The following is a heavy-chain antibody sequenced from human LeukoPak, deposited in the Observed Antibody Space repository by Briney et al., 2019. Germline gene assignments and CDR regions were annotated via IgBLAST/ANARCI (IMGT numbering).Heavy chain of an antibody. V-gene: IGHV3-74*01. Sequence: GGSLRLSCAASGVTFSSYWMHWVRQGPGKGLVWVSRINNDGSSAYYADSVKGRFTISRDNSKNTLYLQMNSLRAEDTAVYYCAIRGIAAAESNGMDVWGQGTTVTVSS. D-gene: IGHD6-13*01. CDR3: AIRGIAAAESNGMDV. CDR2: INNDGSSA. CDR1: GVTFSSYW. J-gene: IGHJ6*02.